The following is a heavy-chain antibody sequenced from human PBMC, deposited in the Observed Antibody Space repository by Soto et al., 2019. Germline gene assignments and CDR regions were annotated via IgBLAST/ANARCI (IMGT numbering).Heavy chain of an antibody. CDR2: ISGSGNTT. D-gene: IGHD6-13*01. V-gene: IGHV3-23*01. CDR1: GFTFSSYA. Sequence: EVQLLESGGGLVQPGGSLRLSCAASGFTFSSYAMTWVRRAPGKGLEWVSAISGSGNTTYYADSVKGRFTISRDSSKNTLYLQMNSLRAEDTAVYFCAKDLSSSWYPKYWGQGTLVTVSS. J-gene: IGHJ4*02. CDR3: AKDLSSSWYPKY.